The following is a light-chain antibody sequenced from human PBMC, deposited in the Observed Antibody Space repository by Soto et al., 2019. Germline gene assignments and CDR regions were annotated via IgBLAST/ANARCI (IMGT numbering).Light chain of an antibody. CDR3: QQYGSSPRT. V-gene: IGKV3-20*01. CDR2: SAF. J-gene: IGKJ1*01. CDR1: QSVSSNY. Sequence: EIVLTQSPGTLSLSPGERATFSCRASQSVSSNYLAWYQQKPGQAPMLLIYSAFKRATGIPDRFSGSGSGTDFTLTISRMEPEDFAGYCCQQYGSSPRTFGQGTKVDIK.